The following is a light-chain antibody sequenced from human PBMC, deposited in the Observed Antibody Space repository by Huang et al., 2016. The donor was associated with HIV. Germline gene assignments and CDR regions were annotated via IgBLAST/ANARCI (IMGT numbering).Light chain of an antibody. Sequence: IQLTQSPSSLSASVGDRVNITCRASQDISSFLAWYQQKQGQAPKLLIYAASTLQSGVPSRFSGSGSGPDFTLTISSLQPEDFVIYYCQQLKSYPYTFGQGTRLEIK. V-gene: IGKV1-9*01. J-gene: IGKJ2*01. CDR2: AAS. CDR1: QDISSF. CDR3: QQLKSYPYT.